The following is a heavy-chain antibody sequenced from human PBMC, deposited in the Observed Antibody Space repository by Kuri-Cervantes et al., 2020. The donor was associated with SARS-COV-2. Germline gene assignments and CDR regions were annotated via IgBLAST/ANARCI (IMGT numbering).Heavy chain of an antibody. CDR2: MNPNSGNT. CDR1: GYTFTSYD. Sequence: ASVKVSCKASGYTFTSYDINWVRQATGQGLEWMGWMNPNSGNTGYAQKFQGRVTMTRNTSISTAYMELSSLRSDDTAVYYCARAGSLLLWFGEQGFDIWGQGTMVHRLL. CDR3: ARAGSLLLWFGEQGFDI. D-gene: IGHD3-10*01. J-gene: IGHJ3*02. V-gene: IGHV1-8*01.